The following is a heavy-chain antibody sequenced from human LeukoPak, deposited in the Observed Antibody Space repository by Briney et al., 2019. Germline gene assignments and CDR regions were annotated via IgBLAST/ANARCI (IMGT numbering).Heavy chain of an antibody. J-gene: IGHJ4*02. Sequence: GGSLRLSRAASVFTFSSFGMHWVRQAPGKGLEWVAFIRFDGSKKYYVDSVKGRFTISRDNSKNTLYLQMNSLRPEDTAVYYCAKGSGSTYNDFWSGVLDYWGQGTLVTVSS. CDR1: VFTFSSFG. V-gene: IGHV3-30*02. CDR3: AKGSGSTYNDFWSGVLDY. D-gene: IGHD3-3*01. CDR2: IRFDGSKK.